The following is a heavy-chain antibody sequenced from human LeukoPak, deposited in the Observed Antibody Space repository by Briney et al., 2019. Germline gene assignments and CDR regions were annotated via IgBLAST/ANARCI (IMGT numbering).Heavy chain of an antibody. CDR1: GFTFSSYA. J-gene: IGHJ4*02. CDR2: ISGSGGST. CDR3: ARGRGVVVVAATD. Sequence: PGGSLRLSCAASGFTFSSYAMSWVRQAPGKGLEWVSAISGSGGSTYYADSVKGRFTISRDNSKNTLYLQMNSLRAEDTAVYYCARGRGVVVVAATDWGQGTLVTVSS. V-gene: IGHV3-23*01. D-gene: IGHD2-15*01.